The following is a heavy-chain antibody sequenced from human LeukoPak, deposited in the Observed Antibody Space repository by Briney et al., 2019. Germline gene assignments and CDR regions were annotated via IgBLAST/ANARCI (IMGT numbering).Heavy chain of an antibody. D-gene: IGHD6-19*01. CDR1: GGSFSGYY. Sequence: SETLSLTCAVYGGSFSGYYWSWIRQPPGKGLEWIGEINHSGSTNYNPSLKSRVTISVDTSKNQFSLKLSSVTAADTAVYYCARHRSSGWYSADWFDPWGQGTLVTVSS. CDR2: INHSGST. CDR3: ARHRSSGWYSADWFDP. J-gene: IGHJ5*02. V-gene: IGHV4-34*01.